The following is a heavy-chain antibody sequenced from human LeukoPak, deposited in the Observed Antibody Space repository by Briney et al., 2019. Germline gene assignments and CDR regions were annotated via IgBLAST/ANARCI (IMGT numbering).Heavy chain of an antibody. V-gene: IGHV4-34*01. J-gene: IGHJ5*02. CDR2: INHSGST. CDR1: GGSFGGYY. CDR3: ARRQTVLGRFDP. Sequence: SETLSLTCAVYGGSFGGYYWSWIRQPPGKGLEWIGEINHSGSTNYSPSLKSRVTISVDTSKNQFSLKLSSVTAADTAVYYCARRQTVLGRFDPWGQGTLVTVSS. D-gene: IGHD3-3*02.